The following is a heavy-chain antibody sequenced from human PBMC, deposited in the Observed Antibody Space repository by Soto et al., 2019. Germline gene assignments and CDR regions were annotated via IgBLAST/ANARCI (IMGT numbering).Heavy chain of an antibody. D-gene: IGHD2-2*02. CDR2: ISGRGDRT. CDR3: ARGPYTDSSEWFDP. CDR1: GFTFSNYA. J-gene: IGHJ5*02. Sequence: EVQLVESGEGLVQPGGSLRLSCAASGFTFSNYAMAWVRQAPGKGLEWVSSISGRGDRTYYADSVKGRFTISRDNSKNTLSLQMNRLRAEDTALYYCARGPYTDSSEWFDPWGQGTLVTVSS. V-gene: IGHV3-23*04.